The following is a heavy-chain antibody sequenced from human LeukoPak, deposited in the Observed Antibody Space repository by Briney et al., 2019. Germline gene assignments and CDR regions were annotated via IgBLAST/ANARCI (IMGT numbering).Heavy chain of an antibody. V-gene: IGHV3-15*01. Sequence: GGSLRLSCAASGFTFSNAWMSWVRQAPGKGLEWVGRIKSKTDGGTTDYAAPVKGRFTISRDDSKNTLCLQMNSLKTEDTAVYYCTTGRCSGGSCYSGCYWGQGTLVTVSS. CDR1: GFTFSNAW. D-gene: IGHD2-15*01. J-gene: IGHJ4*02. CDR3: TTGRCSGGSCYSGCY. CDR2: IKSKTDGGTT.